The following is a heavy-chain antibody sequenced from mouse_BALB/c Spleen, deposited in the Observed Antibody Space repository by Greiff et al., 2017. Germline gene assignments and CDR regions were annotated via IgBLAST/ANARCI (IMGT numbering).Heavy chain of an antibody. CDR2: INPSSGYT. Sequence: QVQLKESGAGLARPGASVKMSCKASGYTFTSYTMHWVKQRPGQGLEWIGYINPSSGYTNYNQKFKDKATLTADKSSSTAYMQLSSLTSEDSAVYYCARNYGNYWYFDVWGAGTTVTVSA. CDR3: ARNYGNYWYFDV. D-gene: IGHD2-1*01. J-gene: IGHJ1*01. CDR1: GYTFTSYT. V-gene: IGHV1-4*01.